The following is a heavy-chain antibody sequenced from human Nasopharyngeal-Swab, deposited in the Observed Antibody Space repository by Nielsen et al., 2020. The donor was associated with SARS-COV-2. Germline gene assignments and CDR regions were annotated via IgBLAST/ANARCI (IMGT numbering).Heavy chain of an antibody. CDR2: ISGSGGIT. V-gene: IGHV3-23*01. J-gene: IGHJ5*02. CDR1: GFTFSSYA. CDR3: ARERYYYDSSGYPGSNWFDP. D-gene: IGHD3-22*01. Sequence: GESLKISCAASGFTFSSYAMSWVRQAPGKGLEWVSAISGSGGITYYADSVKGRFTISRDNSKNTLYLQMNSLRAEDTAVYYCARERYYYDSSGYPGSNWFDPWGQGTLVTVSS.